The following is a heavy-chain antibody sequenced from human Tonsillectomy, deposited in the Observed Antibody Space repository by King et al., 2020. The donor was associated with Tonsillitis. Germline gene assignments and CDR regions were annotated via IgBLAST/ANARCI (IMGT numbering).Heavy chain of an antibody. CDR2: IYYTGST. CDR3: ARVGYCTHGVCSLDY. D-gene: IGHD2-8*01. V-gene: IGHV4-59*01. Sequence: VQLQESGPGLVKPSETLSLTCTVSGGSISHYYWSWIRQSPEKGLEWIGYIYYTGSTNYNPSLKSRVTISVDTSKNQFSLNLSSMTAAATAVYYCARVGYCTHGVCSLDYWGQGTLVTVSS. CDR1: GGSISHYY. J-gene: IGHJ4*02.